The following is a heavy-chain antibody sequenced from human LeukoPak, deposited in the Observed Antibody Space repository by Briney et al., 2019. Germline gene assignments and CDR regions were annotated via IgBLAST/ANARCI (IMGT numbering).Heavy chain of an antibody. CDR2: ISGSGGST. CDR1: GFTFSSYA. V-gene: IGHV3-23*01. J-gene: IGHJ4*02. CDR3: AKDNYYDSSGYSYFDY. Sequence: GGSLRLSCAASGFTFSSYAMSWVRQAPGKGLEWVSAISGSGGSTYYADSVKGRFTISRDNSKNTLYLQMNSLRAEDMAVYYCAKDNYYDSSGYSYFDYWGQGTLVTVSS. D-gene: IGHD3-22*01.